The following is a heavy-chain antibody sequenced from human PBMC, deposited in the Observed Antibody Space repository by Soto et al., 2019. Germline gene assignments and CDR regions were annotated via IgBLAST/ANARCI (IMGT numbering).Heavy chain of an antibody. CDR1: GYSFTSYW. CDR2: IYPGDSDT. J-gene: IGHJ4*02. V-gene: IGHV5-51*01. CDR3: ARGERYGDFLNIYYFDY. Sequence: GESLKISCKGSGYSFTSYWIGWVRQMPGKGLEWMGIIYPGDSDTRYSPSFQGQVTISADKSISTAYLQWSSLKASDTAMYYCARGERYGDFLNIYYFDYWGQGTLVTVYS. D-gene: IGHD4-17*01.